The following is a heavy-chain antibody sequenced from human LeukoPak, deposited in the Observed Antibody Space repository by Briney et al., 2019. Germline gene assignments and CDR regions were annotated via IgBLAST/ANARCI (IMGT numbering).Heavy chain of an antibody. CDR2: ISGSGGST. CDR3: AKGDYDSSWYFDAFDI. V-gene: IGHV3-23*01. J-gene: IGHJ3*02. CDR1: GFTFSSYA. D-gene: IGHD6-13*01. Sequence: GGSLRLSCAASGFTFSSYAMSWVRQAPGKGLEWVSAISGSGGSTYYADSVKGRLTISRDNSKNTLYLQMNSLRAEDTAVYYCAKGDYDSSWYFDAFDIWGQGTMVTVSS.